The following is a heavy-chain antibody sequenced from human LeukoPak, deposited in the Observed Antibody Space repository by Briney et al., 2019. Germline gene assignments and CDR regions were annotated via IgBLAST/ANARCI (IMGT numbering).Heavy chain of an antibody. V-gene: IGHV4-39*02. J-gene: IGHJ4*02. CDR1: SGSISSSSYY. Sequence: SETLSLTCTVSSGSISSSSYYWGWIRQPPGKGLEWIGNIHYGGRTNYNPSLKSRVTISVDTPKKQFSLKLSSVTAADTAVYYCARDRGSQPFIDYWGQGTLVTVSS. CDR2: IHYGGRT. D-gene: IGHD1-26*01. CDR3: ARDRGSQPFIDY.